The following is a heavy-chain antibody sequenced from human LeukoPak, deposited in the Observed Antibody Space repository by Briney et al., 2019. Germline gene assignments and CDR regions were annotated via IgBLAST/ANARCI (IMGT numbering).Heavy chain of an antibody. CDR3: ARGRKKTSPSYSYGIMRFDP. J-gene: IGHJ5*02. D-gene: IGHD5-18*01. V-gene: IGHV4-38-2*02. CDR2: IYHSGST. CDR1: GYSISSGYY. Sequence: SETLSLTCTVSGYSISSGYYWGWIRQPPGKGLEWIGSIYHSGSTYYNPSLKSRVTISVDTSKNQFSLKLSSVTAADTAVYYCARGRKKTSPSYSYGIMRFDPWGQGTLVTVSS.